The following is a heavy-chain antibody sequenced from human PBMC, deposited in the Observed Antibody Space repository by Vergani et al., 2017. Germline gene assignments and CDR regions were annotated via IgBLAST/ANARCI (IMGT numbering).Heavy chain of an antibody. CDR3: ARPIVGATSRAGAFDI. CDR2: INPNSGGT. D-gene: IGHD1-26*01. J-gene: IGHJ3*02. CDR1: GYTFTGYY. V-gene: IGHV1-2*02. Sequence: QVQLVQSGAEVKKPGASVKVSCKASGYTFTGYYMHWVRQAPGQGLEWMGWINPNSGGTNYAQKFQGRVTMTRDTSISTAYMELSRLRSADTAVYYCARPIVGATSRAGAFDIWGQGTMVTVSS.